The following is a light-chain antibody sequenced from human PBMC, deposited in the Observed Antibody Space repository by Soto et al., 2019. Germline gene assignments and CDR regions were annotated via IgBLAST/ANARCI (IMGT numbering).Light chain of an antibody. CDR2: TAS. J-gene: IGKJ1*01. Sequence: DIQMTQSPSSLSASVGDRVTITCRASQGIGNNLAWYQQKPGKVPKVLIYTASTLHSGVPSRFSGSGSGTDFTLTINSLQPEDVATYFCQKYDGVPWSFGQGTRVEV. V-gene: IGKV1-27*01. CDR3: QKYDGVPWS. CDR1: QGIGNN.